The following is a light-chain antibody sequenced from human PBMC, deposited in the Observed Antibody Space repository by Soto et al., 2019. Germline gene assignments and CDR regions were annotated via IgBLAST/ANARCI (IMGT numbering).Light chain of an antibody. CDR3: QQYGSSPRT. CDR1: ESVSSN. Sequence: EIVLTQSPATLSLSPGERATLSCRASESVSSNLAWYQQRPGQAPRLLLYGVSSRATGIPDRFSGSGSGTDFTLTISRLEPEDFAVYYCQQYGSSPRTFGQGTKVDIK. V-gene: IGKV3-20*01. J-gene: IGKJ1*01. CDR2: GVS.